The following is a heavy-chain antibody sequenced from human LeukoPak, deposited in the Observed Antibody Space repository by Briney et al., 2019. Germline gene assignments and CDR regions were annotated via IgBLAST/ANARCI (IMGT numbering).Heavy chain of an antibody. CDR3: AKDESTGPSRGYNWFDP. D-gene: IGHD3-9*01. Sequence: GGSLRLSCAASGFTFPSYGMHWVRQAPGKGLEWLAVLWYDGSNKFYADSVKGRFTISRDNSKNTLYLQMNSLRAEDTAVYYCAKDESTGPSRGYNWFDPWGQGTLVTVSS. CDR2: LWYDGSNK. J-gene: IGHJ5*02. CDR1: GFTFPSYG. V-gene: IGHV3-33*06.